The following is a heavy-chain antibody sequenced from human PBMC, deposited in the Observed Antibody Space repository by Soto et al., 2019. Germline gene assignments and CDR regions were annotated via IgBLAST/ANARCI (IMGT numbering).Heavy chain of an antibody. CDR2: TRNKAKSYST. J-gene: IGHJ5*02. Sequence: GGSLRLSCAASGFTFSDHYIDWVRQAPGKGLEWVGRTRNKAKSYSTDYAASVKGRFTISRDDSKNSVYLQMNSLKIEDTAVYSCMVPVWESSPSPWHHWGQGTLVTVSS. V-gene: IGHV3-72*01. CDR1: GFTFSDHY. CDR3: MVPVWESSPSPWHH. D-gene: IGHD3-16*01.